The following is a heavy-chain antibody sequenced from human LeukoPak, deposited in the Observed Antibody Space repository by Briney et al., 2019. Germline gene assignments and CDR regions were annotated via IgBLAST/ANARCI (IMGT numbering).Heavy chain of an antibody. CDR1: GGSFSDYY. CDR3: ARRRGYYDSSGYYFRLDFDY. J-gene: IGHJ4*02. Sequence: SETLSLTCAVYGGSFSDYYWSWIRQPAGKGLEWIGRISSSGSTNYNPSLKSRVTISVDTSKNQFSLKLSSVTAADTAVYYCARRRGYYDSSGYYFRLDFDYWGQGTLVTVSS. V-gene: IGHV4-59*10. CDR2: ISSSGST. D-gene: IGHD3-22*01.